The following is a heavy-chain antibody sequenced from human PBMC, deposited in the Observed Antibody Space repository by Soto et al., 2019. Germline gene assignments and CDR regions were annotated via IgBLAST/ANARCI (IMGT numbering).Heavy chain of an antibody. J-gene: IGHJ4*02. V-gene: IGHV5-51*01. D-gene: IGHD6-13*01. CDR3: ARHQLRYSSSWYESVGPFDY. CDR2: IYPGDSDT. CDR1: GYRFTSYW. Sequence: PGESMKVSCKGSGYRFTSYWIGWVRKMPGKGLEWMGIIYPGDSDTRYSPSFQGQVTISADKSISTAYLQWSSLKASDTAMYYYARHQLRYSSSWYESVGPFDYWGQGTLVTVSS.